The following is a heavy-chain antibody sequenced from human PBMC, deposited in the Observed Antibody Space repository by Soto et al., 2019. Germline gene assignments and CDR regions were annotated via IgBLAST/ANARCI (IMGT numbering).Heavy chain of an antibody. D-gene: IGHD3-9*01. CDR3: ARAGWSTYYDILTDPYFDY. CDR1: GFTVSSNY. J-gene: IGHJ4*02. CDR2: IYSGGST. V-gene: IGHV3-53*02. Sequence: EVQLVETGGGLIQPGGSLRLSCAASGFTVSSNYMSWVRQAPGKGLEWVSVIYSGGSTYYADSVKGRFTISRDNSKNTLYLQMNSLRAEDTAVYYCARAGWSTYYDILTDPYFDYWGQGTLVTVSS.